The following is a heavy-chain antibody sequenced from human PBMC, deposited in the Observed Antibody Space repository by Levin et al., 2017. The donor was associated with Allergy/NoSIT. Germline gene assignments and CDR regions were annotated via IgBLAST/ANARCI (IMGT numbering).Heavy chain of an antibody. V-gene: IGHV4-39*01. Sequence: SETLSLTCTVSGGSISTTSSYWGWIRQPPGKGLEWIGTIYYSGSSYYNPSLKSRVTMSVDTSKNQFSLRLSSVTAADTAGYHCARSPPSRQKWGYTDDATMGAIDYWGQGTLVTVSS. D-gene: IGHD6-13*01. CDR3: ARSPPSRQKWGYTDDATMGAIDY. CDR2: IYYSGSS. CDR1: GGSISTTSSY. J-gene: IGHJ4*02.